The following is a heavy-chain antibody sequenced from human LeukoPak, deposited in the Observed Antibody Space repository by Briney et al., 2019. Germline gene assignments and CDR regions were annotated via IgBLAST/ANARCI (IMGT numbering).Heavy chain of an antibody. D-gene: IGHD1-20*01. CDR3: ARHITGDYNWFDP. CDR2: IYYSGST. Sequence: PSETLSLTCTVSGGSISSYYWSWIRQPPGKGLEWIGYIYYSGSTNYNPSLMSRVTISVDTSKNQFSLKLSSVTAADTAVYYCARHITGDYNWFDPWGQGTLVTVSS. CDR1: GGSISSYY. J-gene: IGHJ5*02. V-gene: IGHV4-59*01.